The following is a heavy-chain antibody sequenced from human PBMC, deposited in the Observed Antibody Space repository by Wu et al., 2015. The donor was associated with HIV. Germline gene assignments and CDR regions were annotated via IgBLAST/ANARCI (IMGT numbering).Heavy chain of an antibody. D-gene: IGHD5-24*01. CDR1: GGTFSSDA. V-gene: IGHV1-69*05. J-gene: IGHJ4*02. CDR3: AREDGYNGPFDY. Sequence: QVQLVQSGAEVKKPGSSVKVSCKASGGTFSSDAISWVRQAPGQGLEWMGVIIPIFGTANYAQKFQGRVTITTDESTSTAYMELSSLRSEDTAVYYCAREDGYNGPFDYWGQGTLVTVSS. CDR2: IIPIFGTA.